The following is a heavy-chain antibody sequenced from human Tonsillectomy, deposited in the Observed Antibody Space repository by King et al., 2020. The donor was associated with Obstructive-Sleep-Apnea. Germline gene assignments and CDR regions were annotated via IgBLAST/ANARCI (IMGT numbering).Heavy chain of an antibody. CDR1: GFTFSSYW. CDR2: INQDGSEK. V-gene: IGHV3-7*01. J-gene: IGHJ3*02. D-gene: IGHD5-12*01. Sequence: MQLVQSGGGLVQPGGSLRLSCAASGFTFSSYWMSWVRQAPGKGLEWVANINQDGSEKYYVDSVKGRFTISRDNAKNSLFLQMNILRAEDTAVYYCERIGYSGYDLVAVAGTNAFDIWGQGTMVTVSS. CDR3: ERIGYSGYDLVAVAGTNAFDI.